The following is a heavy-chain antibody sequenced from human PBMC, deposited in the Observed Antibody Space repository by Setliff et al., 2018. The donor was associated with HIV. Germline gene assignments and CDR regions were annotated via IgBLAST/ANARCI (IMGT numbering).Heavy chain of an antibody. CDR2: IIPIFGTA. CDR1: GYSFTGYY. D-gene: IGHD2-21*01. J-gene: IGHJ4*02. CDR3: AVVNKVTDFEY. V-gene: IGHV1-69*13. Sequence: SVKVSCKASGYSFTGYYMHWVRQAPGQGLEWMGGIIPIFGTANYAQKFQGRVTITADESTSTAYMELTSLRSEDTAMYYCAVVNKVTDFEYWGQGTLVTVSS.